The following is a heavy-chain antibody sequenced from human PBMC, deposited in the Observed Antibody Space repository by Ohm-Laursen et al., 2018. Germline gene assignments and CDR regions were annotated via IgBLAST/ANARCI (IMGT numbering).Heavy chain of an antibody. V-gene: IGHV3-11*01. Sequence: SLRLSCAASGFSFSDYYMSWIRQAPGKGLERVSFISTSITTTYYADSVKGRFTISRDNAKNTLYLQMYSLRPEDTAVYYCARLLSGSSPEDYWGQGTLVTVSS. D-gene: IGHD1-26*01. CDR2: ISTSITTT. CDR1: GFSFSDYY. CDR3: ARLLSGSSPEDY. J-gene: IGHJ4*02.